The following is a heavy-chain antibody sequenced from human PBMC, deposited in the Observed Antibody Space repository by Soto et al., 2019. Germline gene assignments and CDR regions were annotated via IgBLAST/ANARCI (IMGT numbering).Heavy chain of an antibody. Sequence: SETPSLTCTVSGGSISSYYWSWIRQPPGKGLEWIGYIYYSGSTNYNPSLKSRVTISVDTSKNQFSLKLSSVTAADTAVYYCARGGLSYQSMDYWGQGTLVTVS. CDR1: GGSISSYY. CDR2: IYYSGST. CDR3: ARGGLSYQSMDY. V-gene: IGHV4-59*01. J-gene: IGHJ4*02. D-gene: IGHD2-8*01.